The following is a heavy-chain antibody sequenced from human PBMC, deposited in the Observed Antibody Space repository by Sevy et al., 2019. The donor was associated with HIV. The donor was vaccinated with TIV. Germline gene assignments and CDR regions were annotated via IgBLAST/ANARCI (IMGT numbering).Heavy chain of an antibody. CDR1: GFTFDDYA. D-gene: IGHD1-26*01. J-gene: IGHJ3*02. CDR3: TKDMGREIRGAFDI. CDR2: ISWNSGSI. V-gene: IGHV3-9*01. Sequence: SLKISCAASGFTFDDYAMHWVRQAPGKGLEWVSGISWNSGSIGYADSVKGRFTISRDNAKNSLYLQMNSLRAEDTALYYCTKDMGREIRGAFDIWGQGTMVTVSS.